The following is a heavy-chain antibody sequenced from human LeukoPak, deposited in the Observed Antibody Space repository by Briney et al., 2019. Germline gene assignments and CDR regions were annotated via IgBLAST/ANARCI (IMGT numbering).Heavy chain of an antibody. J-gene: IGHJ6*03. V-gene: IGHV3-20*04. Sequence: GGSLRLSCEASGFTFDDFGMTWVRQAPGKGLEWVSGVNWIGGTTGYADSVKGRFTISRDNAKNSLYLQMNSLRAEDTALYYCARGYGINSHPHLALHYMDVWGKGTTVTVSS. CDR1: GFTFDDFG. CDR3: ARGYGINSHPHLALHYMDV. CDR2: VNWIGGTT. D-gene: IGHD4-23*01.